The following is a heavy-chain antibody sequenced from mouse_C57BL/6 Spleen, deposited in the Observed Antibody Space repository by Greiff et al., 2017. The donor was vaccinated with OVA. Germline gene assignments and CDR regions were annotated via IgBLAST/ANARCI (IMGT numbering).Heavy chain of an antibody. Sequence: EVKLMESGPELVKPGASVKISCKASGYTFTDYYMNWVKQSHGKSLEWIGDINPNNGGTSYNQKFKGKATLTVDKSSSTAYMELRSLTSEDSAVYDCARYGSGTFAAYWGQGTLVTVSA. V-gene: IGHV1-26*01. CDR2: INPNNGGT. CDR3: ARYGSGTFAAY. CDR1: GYTFTDYY. D-gene: IGHD1-1*01. J-gene: IGHJ3*01.